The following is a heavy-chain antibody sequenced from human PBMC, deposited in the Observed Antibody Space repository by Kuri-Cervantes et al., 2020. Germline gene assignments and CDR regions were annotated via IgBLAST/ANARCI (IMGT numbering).Heavy chain of an antibody. CDR1: GFTFSSYG. CDR2: ISYDGSNK. CDR3: AKASRYSSGWSGDNMDV. V-gene: IGHV3-30*18. D-gene: IGHD6-19*01. J-gene: IGHJ6*02. Sequence: GGSLRLSCAASGFTFSSYGMHWVRQAPGKGLEWVAVISYDGSNKYYADSVKGRFTISRDNSENTLYLQMSGLRAEDTAVYYCAKASRYSSGWSGDNMDVWGQGTMVTVSS.